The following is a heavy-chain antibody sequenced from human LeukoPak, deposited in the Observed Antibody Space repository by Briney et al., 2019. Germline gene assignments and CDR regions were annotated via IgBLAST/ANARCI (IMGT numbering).Heavy chain of an antibody. J-gene: IGHJ5*02. CDR3: ARAGVGVVPAAIVANWFDP. CDR1: GGTFSSFA. D-gene: IGHD2-2*02. Sequence: EASVKVSCKASGGTFSSFAISWVRQAPGQGLEWMGGIIPLFGTANYAQNFQGRVTITTDESTSTAYMELSSLRSEDTAVYYCARAGVGVVPAAIVANWFDPWGQGTLVTVSS. V-gene: IGHV1-69*05. CDR2: IIPLFGTA.